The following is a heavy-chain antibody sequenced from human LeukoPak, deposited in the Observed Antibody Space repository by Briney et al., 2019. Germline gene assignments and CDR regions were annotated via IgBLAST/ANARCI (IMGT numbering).Heavy chain of an antibody. V-gene: IGHV3-21*01. D-gene: IGHD3-3*01. CDR2: ISSSSSYI. CDR1: GFTFSSYS. CDR3: ARDDYYDFWSGYYHAFDI. J-gene: IGHJ3*02. Sequence: GGSLRLSCAASGFTFSSYSMNWVRQAPGKGLEWVSSISSSSSYIYYADSVKGRFTISRDNAKNSLYLQMNSLRAGDTAVYYCARDDYYDFWSGYYHAFDIWGQGTMVTVSS.